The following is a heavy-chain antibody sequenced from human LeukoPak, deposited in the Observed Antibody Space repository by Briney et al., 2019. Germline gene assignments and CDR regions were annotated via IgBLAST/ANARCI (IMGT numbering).Heavy chain of an antibody. V-gene: IGHV4-59*01. CDR2: IYYSGST. CDR1: GGSISSYY. Sequence: SETLSLTCTVSGGSISSYYWSWIRQPPGKGLEWIGYIYYSGSTNYNPSLKSRVTISVDTSKNQFSLKLSSVTAADTAVYYCARVRDGVTIFGVVPELYFDYWGQGTLVTVSS. J-gene: IGHJ4*02. CDR3: ARVRDGVTIFGVVPELYFDY. D-gene: IGHD3-3*01.